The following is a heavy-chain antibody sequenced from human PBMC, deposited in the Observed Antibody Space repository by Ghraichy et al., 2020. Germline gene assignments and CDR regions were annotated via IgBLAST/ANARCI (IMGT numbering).Heavy chain of an antibody. CDR1: GGSISSSSYY. CDR2: IYYSGTT. V-gene: IGHV4-39*01. CDR3: ARPSGTYSPYKWFDP. Sequence: SETLSLTCTVSGGSISSSSYYWGWIRQPPGKGLEWIGNIYYSGTTYYNPSLKSRVTISVDTSKNQFSLKLTSVTAADTAVYYCARPSGTYSPYKWFDPWGQGTLVTVSS. D-gene: IGHD1-26*01. J-gene: IGHJ5*02.